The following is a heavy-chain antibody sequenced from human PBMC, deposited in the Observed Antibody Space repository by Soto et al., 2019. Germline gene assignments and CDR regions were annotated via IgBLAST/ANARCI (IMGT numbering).Heavy chain of an antibody. V-gene: IGHV1-69*12. CDR2: IIPIFGTA. CDR1: GGTFSSYA. J-gene: IGHJ6*02. D-gene: IGHD4-17*01. Sequence: QVQLVQSGAAVKKPGSSVKVSCKASGGTFSSYAISWVRQAPGQGLEWMGGIIPIFGTANYAQKFQGRVTITADESTSTAYMELSSLRSEDTAVYYCARPTPHLYGGNLHTYYYYGMDVWGQGTTVTVSS. CDR3: ARPTPHLYGGNLHTYYYYGMDV.